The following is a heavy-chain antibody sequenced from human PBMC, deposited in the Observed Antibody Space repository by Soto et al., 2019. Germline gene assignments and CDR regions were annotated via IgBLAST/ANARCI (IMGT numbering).Heavy chain of an antibody. D-gene: IGHD6-13*01. Sequence: QVQLQQWGAGLLKPSETLSLTCAVYGGSFSGYYWSWIRQPPGKGLEWIGEINHSGSTNYNPSLKSRVTISVDTSKNQFSLKLSSVTAADTAVYYCASCIAAAGKRYFDYWGQGTLVTVSS. V-gene: IGHV4-34*01. CDR3: ASCIAAAGKRYFDY. J-gene: IGHJ4*02. CDR2: INHSGST. CDR1: GGSFSGYY.